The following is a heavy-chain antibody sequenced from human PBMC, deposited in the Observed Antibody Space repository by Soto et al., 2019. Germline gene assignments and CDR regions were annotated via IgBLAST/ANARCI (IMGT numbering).Heavy chain of an antibody. CDR1: GGSISSGGYY. J-gene: IGHJ6*02. CDR2: IYYSGSI. D-gene: IGHD2-15*01. Sequence: LCGGSISSGGYYWSWIRQHPGRGLEWIGYIYYSGSIYYNPSLKSRVTISVDTSKNQFSLDLSSVTAADTAVYYCARVGYCSGGSCYGYYYYYGMDVWGQGTTVTVSS. V-gene: IGHV4-31*02. CDR3: ARVGYCSGGSCYGYYYYYGMDV.